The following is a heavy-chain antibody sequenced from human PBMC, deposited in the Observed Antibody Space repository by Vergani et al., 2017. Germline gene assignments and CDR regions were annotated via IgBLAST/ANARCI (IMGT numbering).Heavy chain of an antibody. CDR3: AXHEGQWLVRVPFDY. J-gene: IGHJ4*02. V-gene: IGHV4-38-2*01. Sequence: QVQLQESGPGLVKPSETLTLTCAVSGYSISSGYYWGWIRQPPGKGLEWIGSIYHSGSTYYNPSLKSRVTISVDTSKNQFSQKLSTVTAADTAVYYCAXHEGQWLVRVPFDYWGQGILVTVSS. D-gene: IGHD6-19*01. CDR2: IYHSGST. CDR1: GYSISSGYY.